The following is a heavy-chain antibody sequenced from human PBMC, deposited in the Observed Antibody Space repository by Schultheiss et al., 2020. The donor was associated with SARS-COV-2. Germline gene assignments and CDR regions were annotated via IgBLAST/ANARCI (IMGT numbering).Heavy chain of an antibody. Sequence: GGSLRLSCVASGFMFSSYWMSWVRQAPGKGLEWVANIKPDGSEKNYVDSVKGRFTISRDNAKDSLSLQMNSLRSEDTAVYFCARTMGATSFDLWGQGSLVTVSS. CDR3: ARTMGATSFDL. J-gene: IGHJ4*02. CDR1: GFMFSSYW. D-gene: IGHD1-26*01. CDR2: IKPDGSEK. V-gene: IGHV3-7*03.